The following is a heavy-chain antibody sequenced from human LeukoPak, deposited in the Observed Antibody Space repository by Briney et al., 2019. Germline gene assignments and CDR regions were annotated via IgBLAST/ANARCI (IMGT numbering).Heavy chain of an antibody. CDR1: GYTFTTYG. D-gene: IGHD2-2*01. CDR3: ARGVRYCSSATCFDTFDI. CDR2: MNPNSANT. V-gene: IGHV1-8*03. J-gene: IGHJ3*02. Sequence: ASVKVSCKASGYTFTTYGINWVRQAPGQGLEWMGWMNPNSANTGYAQKFQGRVTITRDTSISTAYMELSSLRSEDTAVYYCARGVRYCSSATCFDTFDIWGQGTMVIVSS.